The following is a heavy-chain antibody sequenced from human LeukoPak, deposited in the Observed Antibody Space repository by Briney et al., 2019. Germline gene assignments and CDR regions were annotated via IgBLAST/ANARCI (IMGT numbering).Heavy chain of an antibody. D-gene: IGHD5-18*01. CDR2: ISGSGGST. CDR1: GFTFSSYA. Sequence: GGSLRLSCAASGFTFSSYAMSWVRQAPGKGLEWVSAISGSGGSTYYADSVKGRFTISRDNSKNTLYLQMNSLRAEDTAVYYCAKSGSGYSYGNLLLDYWGQGTLVTVSS. V-gene: IGHV3-23*01. J-gene: IGHJ4*02. CDR3: AKSGSGYSYGNLLLDY.